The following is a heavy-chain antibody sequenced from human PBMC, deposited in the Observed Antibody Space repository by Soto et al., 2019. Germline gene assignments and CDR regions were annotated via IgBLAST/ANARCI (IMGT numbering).Heavy chain of an antibody. J-gene: IGHJ5*02. D-gene: IGHD2-2*01. CDR3: ARGDCSGTSCYAFDH. CDR1: GLTFAGYG. Sequence: QEQLVESGGGVVQPGMSLRLSCVASGLTFAGYGMHWVRQAPGKGLEWVAAIWYDGSKKYYADSVKGRFTISRDNSKSKLYLQMNSLRVEDTAVYYCARGDCSGTSCYAFDHWGQGTLITVSS. CDR2: IWYDGSKK. V-gene: IGHV3-33*01.